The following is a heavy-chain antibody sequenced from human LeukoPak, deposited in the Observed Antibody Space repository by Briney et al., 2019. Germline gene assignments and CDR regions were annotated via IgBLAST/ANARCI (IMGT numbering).Heavy chain of an antibody. CDR3: ARGPFPGRQPESN. J-gene: IGHJ4*02. Sequence: ASVKVSCKASGYTFTGYYTHWVRQAPGQGLEWMGWINPNSGGTNYAQKFQGRVTMTRDTSISTAYMELSRLRSDDTAVYYCARGPFPGRQPESNWGQGTLVTVSS. D-gene: IGHD1-14*01. CDR2: INPNSGGT. V-gene: IGHV1-2*02. CDR1: GYTFTGYY.